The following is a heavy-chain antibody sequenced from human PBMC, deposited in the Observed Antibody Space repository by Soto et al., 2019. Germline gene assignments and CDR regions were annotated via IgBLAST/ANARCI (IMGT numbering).Heavy chain of an antibody. CDR3: ARGYNHGNFDY. J-gene: IGHJ4*02. CDR2: VYTDGNSP. Sequence: EGSLRLSCAASGFTFRRCWLHWFRHVSGRGLGWVSRVYTDGNSPSYADAVKGRFTISRDNAKNTLYLQMNGLRAEDTAVYYCARGYNHGNFDYWGQGTLVTVSS. D-gene: IGHD5-18*01. CDR1: GFTFRRCW. V-gene: IGHV3-74*01.